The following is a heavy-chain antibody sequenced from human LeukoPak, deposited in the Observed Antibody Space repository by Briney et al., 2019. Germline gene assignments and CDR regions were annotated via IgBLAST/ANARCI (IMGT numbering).Heavy chain of an antibody. J-gene: IGHJ5*02. CDR3: AKSRGSSGFS. V-gene: IGHV4-31*03. CDR1: GGSIGSGGVY. CDR2: IYYTGNT. Sequence: SQTLSLTCSVSGGSIGSGGVYWSWIRQHPWKGLEYIGYIYYTGNTYYNPSLKSRVTISLDTSKNQFSLKLNSVTAADTAVYYCAKSRGSSGFSWGQGTLVTVSS. D-gene: IGHD3-22*01.